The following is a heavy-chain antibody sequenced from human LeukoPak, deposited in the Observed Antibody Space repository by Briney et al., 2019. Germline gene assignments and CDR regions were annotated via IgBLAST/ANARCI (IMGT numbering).Heavy chain of an antibody. V-gene: IGHV1-69*02. D-gene: IGHD2-2*01. J-gene: IGHJ1*01. CDR3: AMSSGYCRSTSCSRRAEYFQH. CDR1: GGTFSSYT. Sequence: SVKVSCKASGGTFSSYTISWVRQAPGQGLEWMGRIIPILGIANYAQKFQGRVAITADKSTSTAYMELSSLRSEDTAVYYCAMSSGYCRSTSCSRRAEYFQHWGQGTLVTVSS. CDR2: IIPILGIA.